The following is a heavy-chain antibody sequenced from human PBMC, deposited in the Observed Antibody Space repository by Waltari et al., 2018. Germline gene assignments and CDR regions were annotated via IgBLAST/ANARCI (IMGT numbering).Heavy chain of an antibody. V-gene: IGHV1-8*01. Sequence: QVQLVQSGAEVKKPGASVKVSCKASGYTFTSYDINWVRQATGQGLEWMGWMNPNSVKTGYAQKFQGRVTMTRNTSISTAYMELSSLRSEDTAVYYCARLYYDSSGYARYGMDVWGQGTTVTVSS. CDR1: GYTFTSYD. CDR3: ARLYYDSSGYARYGMDV. D-gene: IGHD3-22*01. J-gene: IGHJ6*02. CDR2: MNPNSVKT.